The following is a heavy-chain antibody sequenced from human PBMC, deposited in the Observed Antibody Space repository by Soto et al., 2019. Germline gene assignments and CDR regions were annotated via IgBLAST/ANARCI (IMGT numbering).Heavy chain of an antibody. J-gene: IGHJ4*02. CDR3: ERTTPNCGGACSPDS. V-gene: IGHV2-26*01. D-gene: IGHD2-21*02. CDR2: IYAIDVE. Sequence: QVTLKESGPVLVKPTETLTLTCTVSGFSLSNVRMGVSWIRQPPGKALEWLAHIYAIDVEAYSTSLKTRLTTSKDTSKSQVVLTRTTMDPRNTPTYYCERTTPNCGGACSPDSWGQGTRVPVPS. CDR1: GFSLSNVRMG.